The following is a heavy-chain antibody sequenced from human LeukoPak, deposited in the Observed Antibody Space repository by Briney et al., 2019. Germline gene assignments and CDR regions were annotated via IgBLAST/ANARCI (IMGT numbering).Heavy chain of an antibody. V-gene: IGHV3-33*01. CDR1: GFTFSSYG. D-gene: IGHD2-8*01. CDR3: ARGPGSSVYASAIDY. CDR2: IWHDGNNK. Sequence: ERSLRLSCAASGFTFSSYGMHWVRQAPGKGLEWAAVIWHDGNNKYYADSVKGRFTISRDNSKNTLYLQMNTLRAEDTAVYYCARGPGSSVYASAIDYWGQGTLVTVSS. J-gene: IGHJ4*02.